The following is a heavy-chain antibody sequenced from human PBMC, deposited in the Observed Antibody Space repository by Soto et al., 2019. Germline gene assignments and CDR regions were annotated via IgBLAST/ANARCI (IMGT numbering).Heavy chain of an antibody. Sequence: GGALRLSGAASGVSVNTDYINWVRQTPGKGLEWVASIYSGETTYYADSVRGRFTISSDKSKNTLYFQLSSLRIEDTAVYYCTRDARGLGRLSLFQYWGQG. V-gene: IGHV3-53*01. CDR1: GVSVNTDY. CDR3: TRDARGLGRLSLFQY. J-gene: IGHJ4*02. D-gene: IGHD2-15*01. CDR2: IYSGETT.